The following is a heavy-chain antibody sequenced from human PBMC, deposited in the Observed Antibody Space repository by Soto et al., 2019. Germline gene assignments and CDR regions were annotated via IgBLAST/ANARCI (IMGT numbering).Heavy chain of an antibody. D-gene: IGHD6-19*01. CDR3: ASRDSRASNTNLDYYGMDV. CDR2: ISNDGTKK. Sequence: QVRLVESGRGVVQLGRSLRLSCAASGFTFSSHAMHWVRQAPGKGLEWVAVISNDGTKKFYADSVKGRFTVSRDNSNDTHYLQLNRLRVEDTAIYYYASRDSRASNTNLDYYGMDVLGRGTTVTVSS. CDR1: GFTFSSHA. V-gene: IGHV3-30-3*01. J-gene: IGHJ6*02.